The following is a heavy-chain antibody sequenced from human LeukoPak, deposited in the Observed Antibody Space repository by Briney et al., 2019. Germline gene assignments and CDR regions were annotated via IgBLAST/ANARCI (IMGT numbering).Heavy chain of an antibody. CDR2: IYYSGST. CDR3: ASPNPKYYYGMDV. V-gene: IGHV4-59*08. Sequence: PSETLSLTCTVSGGSISSYYWSWIRQPPGKGLEWVGYIYYSGSTNYYPSLKSRVTISVDTSKNQFSLKLSSVTAADTAVYYCASPNPKYYYGMDVWGQGTTVTVSS. J-gene: IGHJ6*02. CDR1: GGSISSYY.